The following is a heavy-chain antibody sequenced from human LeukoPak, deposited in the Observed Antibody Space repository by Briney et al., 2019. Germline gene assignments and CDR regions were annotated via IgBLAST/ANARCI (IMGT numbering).Heavy chain of an antibody. Sequence: GGSLRLSCAASGFTFSSYSMNWVRQAPGKGLEWVSSISSSSSYIYYADSVKGRFTISRDNAKNSLYLQMNSLRAEDMAVYYCARYLDSLYSSSWYGWDQRPLYGMDVWGQGTTVTVSS. D-gene: IGHD6-13*01. J-gene: IGHJ6*02. V-gene: IGHV3-21*01. CDR3: ARYLDSLYSSSWYGWDQRPLYGMDV. CDR2: ISSSSSYI. CDR1: GFTFSSYS.